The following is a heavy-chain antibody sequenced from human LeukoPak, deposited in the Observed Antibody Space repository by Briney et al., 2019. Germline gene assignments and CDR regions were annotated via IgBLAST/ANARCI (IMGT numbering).Heavy chain of an antibody. J-gene: IGHJ4*02. CDR3: AKRMNHYYFDK. CDR2: ITESGRTT. CDR1: GFTFSSYA. Sequence: GGSLRLSCAASGFTFSSYAMHWVRQAPGKGLEWVSTITESGRTTYYADSVKGRFTVSKDNSKNVLYLQMSSLRAEDTAVYYCAKRMNHYYFDKWGQGTLVSVSS. V-gene: IGHV3-23*01. D-gene: IGHD2-15*01.